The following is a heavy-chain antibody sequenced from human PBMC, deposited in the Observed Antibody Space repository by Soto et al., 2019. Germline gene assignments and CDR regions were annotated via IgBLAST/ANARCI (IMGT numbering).Heavy chain of an antibody. Sequence: VKVSCKASGGTFSSYTISWVRQAPGQGLEWMGRIIPILGIANYAQKFQGRVTITADKSTSTAYMELSSLRSEDTAVYYCAREFVGIAAAGTLDYWGQGTLVTVSS. J-gene: IGHJ4*02. CDR2: IIPILGIA. CDR3: AREFVGIAAAGTLDY. D-gene: IGHD6-13*01. V-gene: IGHV1-69*04. CDR1: GGTFSSYT.